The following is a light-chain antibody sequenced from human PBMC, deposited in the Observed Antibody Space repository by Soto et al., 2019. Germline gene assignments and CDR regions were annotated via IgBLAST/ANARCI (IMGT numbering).Light chain of an antibody. CDR3: QTWGTVIRV. CDR1: SGHSNYA. CDR2: VKSDGSH. Sequence: QSVLTQSPSASASLGASVNLTCTLSSGHSNYAIAWHQQQPGKGPRYLMKVKSDGSHIKGDGIPDRFSGSSSGAERYLTVSSLQSEDEADYYCQTWGTVIRVFGGGTKVTVL. V-gene: IGLV4-69*01. J-gene: IGLJ2*01.